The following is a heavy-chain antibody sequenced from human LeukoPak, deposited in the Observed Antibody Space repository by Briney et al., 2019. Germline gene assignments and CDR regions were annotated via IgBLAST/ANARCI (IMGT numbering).Heavy chain of an antibody. Sequence: GGSLRLSCAASGFTFSDYYMSWIRQAPGKGLEWVSYISSSGSTIYYADSVKGRFTISRDNAKNSLYLQMNSLRAEDTAVYYCARRPRKSWTYFDYWGQGTLVTVSS. V-gene: IGHV3-11*01. D-gene: IGHD6-13*01. J-gene: IGHJ4*02. CDR3: ARRPRKSWTYFDY. CDR2: ISSSGSTI. CDR1: GFTFSDYY.